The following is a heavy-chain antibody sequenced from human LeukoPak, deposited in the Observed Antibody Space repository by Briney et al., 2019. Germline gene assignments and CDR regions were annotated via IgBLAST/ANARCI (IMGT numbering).Heavy chain of an antibody. D-gene: IGHD3-9*01. V-gene: IGHV3-30*18. CDR3: AKSSRLRYFDWLPLDY. Sequence: GGSLRLSCAASGFTFSSYAMHWVRQAPGKGLEWVAVISYDGSNKYYADSVKGRFTISRDNSKNTLYLQMNSLRAEDTAVYYCAKSSRLRYFDWLPLDYWGQGILVTVSS. CDR1: GFTFSSYA. J-gene: IGHJ4*02. CDR2: ISYDGSNK.